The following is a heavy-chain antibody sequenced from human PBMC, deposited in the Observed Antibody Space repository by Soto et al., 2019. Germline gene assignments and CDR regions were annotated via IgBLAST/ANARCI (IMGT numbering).Heavy chain of an antibody. CDR2: LNPDTST. V-gene: IGHV4-34*08. CDR1: GGTFSGYY. J-gene: IGHJ4*02. CDR3: AGPQYCHPPLRY. D-gene: IGHD2-8*02. Sequence: SETLRLTCAVCGGTFSGYYWRWIRHPTGKCLEWIGELNPDTSTTYNPPRKSRVSISVDPSNNLFSLKLSSVTAADTAVYERAGPQYCHPPLRYWGRVTRVAVSS.